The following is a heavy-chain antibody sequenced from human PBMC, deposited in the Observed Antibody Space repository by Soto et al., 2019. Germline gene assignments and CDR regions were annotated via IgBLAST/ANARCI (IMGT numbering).Heavy chain of an antibody. CDR2: IYYSGST. CDR1: GGSISSSSYY. Sequence: SETLSLTCTVSGGSISSSSYYWGWIRQPPGKGLEWIGSIYYSGSTYYNPSLKSRVTISVDTSKNQFSLKLSSVTAADTAVYYCARHPRIYYPDYWGQGTLVTVSS. CDR3: ARHPRIYYPDY. J-gene: IGHJ4*02. V-gene: IGHV4-39*01.